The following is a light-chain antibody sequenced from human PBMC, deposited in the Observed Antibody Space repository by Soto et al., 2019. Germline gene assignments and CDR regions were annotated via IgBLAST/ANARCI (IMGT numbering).Light chain of an antibody. CDR3: QQYNSYSRT. V-gene: IGKV1-5*01. CDR2: DAS. Sequence: DIQFTKCPSFLSASVGYRLTIACRASESISTWLAWYQQKPGKAPKLLIYDASSLESGVPSRFSGSGSGTEFTLTISSLQPDDFATYYCQQYNSYSRTFGQGPKVDIK. CDR1: ESISTW. J-gene: IGKJ1*01.